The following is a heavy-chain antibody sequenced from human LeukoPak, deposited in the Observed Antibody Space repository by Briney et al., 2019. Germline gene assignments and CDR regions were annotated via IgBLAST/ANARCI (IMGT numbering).Heavy chain of an antibody. J-gene: IGHJ4*02. V-gene: IGHV3-30*03. Sequence: GGSLRLSCAASGFTFSVYSMNWVRQAPGKGLEWVAVISYDGSNKYYADSVKGRFTISRDNSKNTLYLQMNSLRAEDTAVYYCARGKGLAYCGGDCYSDIDYWGQGNLVTVSS. CDR2: ISYDGSNK. CDR1: GFTFSVYS. CDR3: ARGKGLAYCGGDCYSDIDY. D-gene: IGHD2-21*02.